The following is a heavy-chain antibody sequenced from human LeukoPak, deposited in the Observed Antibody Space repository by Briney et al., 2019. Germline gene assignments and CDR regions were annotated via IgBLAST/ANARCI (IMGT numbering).Heavy chain of an antibody. J-gene: IGHJ4*02. D-gene: IGHD3-10*01. Sequence: PGGSLRLSCAASGFTFSDYWMNWVRQAPGQGLEWEANMKEDGSEKYCVDCVKGRFTISRDNAKNSLYLQMNSLRVEDTAVYYCARGPNYGSRSDYFDYWGQGTLVTVSS. V-gene: IGHV3-7*03. CDR2: MKEDGSEK. CDR1: GFTFSDYW. CDR3: ARGPNYGSRSDYFDY.